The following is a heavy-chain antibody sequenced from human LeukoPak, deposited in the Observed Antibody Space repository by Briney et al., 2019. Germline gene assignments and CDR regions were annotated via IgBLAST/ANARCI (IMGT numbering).Heavy chain of an antibody. CDR1: GGSISSYY. Sequence: SETLSLTCTVSGGSISSYYWSWIRQPPGKGLEWIGYIYYSGSTNYNPSLKSRVTISVDTSKNQFSLKLSSVTAADTAVHYCAREGATEYCSSTSCYGDWYFDLWGCGTLVTVSS. D-gene: IGHD2-2*01. J-gene: IGHJ2*01. CDR3: AREGATEYCSSTSCYGDWYFDL. V-gene: IGHV4-59*01. CDR2: IYYSGST.